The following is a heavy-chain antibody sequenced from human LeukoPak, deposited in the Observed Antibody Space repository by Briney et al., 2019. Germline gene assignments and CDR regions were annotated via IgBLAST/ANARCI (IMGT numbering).Heavy chain of an antibody. CDR1: GFTLSTNG. J-gene: IGHJ4*02. CDR2: ISHDGNSK. Sequence: GRSLRLSCAASGFTLSTNGMHWVRQAPGKGLEWVAMISHDGNSKQYADLVKGRFTISRDNSKNTLYLQMNSLGAEDTAVYYCAKQGDNSGLDYWGQGTLVTVSS. CDR3: AKQGDNSGLDY. V-gene: IGHV3-30*18. D-gene: IGHD5-24*01.